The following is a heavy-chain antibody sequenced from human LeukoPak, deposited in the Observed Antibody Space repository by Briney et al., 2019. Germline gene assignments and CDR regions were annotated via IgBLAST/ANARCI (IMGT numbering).Heavy chain of an antibody. V-gene: IGHV1-69*05. Sequence: GASVKVSCKASGGTFSSYAISWVRQAPGQGLEWMGGIIPIFGTANYAQKFQGRVTITTDESTSTAYMELSSPRSEDTAVYYCARDRVVVVPAAIPRRASGSWFDPWGQGTLVTVSS. CDR1: GGTFSSYA. CDR3: ARDRVVVVPAAIPRRASGSWFDP. J-gene: IGHJ5*02. CDR2: IIPIFGTA. D-gene: IGHD2-2*01.